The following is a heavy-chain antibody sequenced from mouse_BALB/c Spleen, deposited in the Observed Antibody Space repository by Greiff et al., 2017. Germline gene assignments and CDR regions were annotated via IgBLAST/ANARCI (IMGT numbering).Heavy chain of an antibody. J-gene: IGHJ3*01. V-gene: IGHV14-1*02. D-gene: IGHD2-4*01. Sequence: VQLQQSGAELVKPGASVKLSCKASGYTFTSYYMHWVKQRPEQGLEWIGWIDPENGNTIYDPKFQGKASITADTSSNTAYLQLSSLTSEDTAVYYCARFPDYDYDEWLAYWGQGTLVTVSA. CDR1: GYTFTSYY. CDR2: IDPENGNT. CDR3: ARFPDYDYDEWLAY.